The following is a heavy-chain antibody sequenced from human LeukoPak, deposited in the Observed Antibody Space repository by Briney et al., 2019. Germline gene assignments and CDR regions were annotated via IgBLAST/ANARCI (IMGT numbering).Heavy chain of an antibody. CDR3: ARAGTPYDYGGPRDAFDI. V-gene: IGHV1-18*01. CDR1: GYTFTSCG. J-gene: IGHJ3*02. Sequence: GASVKVSCKASGYTFTSCGISWVRQAPGQGLGWMGWISAYNGNTNYAQKLQGRVTMTTDTSTSTAYMELRSLSSDDTAVYYCARAGTPYDYGGPRDAFDIWGQGTMVTVSS. CDR2: ISAYNGNT. D-gene: IGHD4-23*01.